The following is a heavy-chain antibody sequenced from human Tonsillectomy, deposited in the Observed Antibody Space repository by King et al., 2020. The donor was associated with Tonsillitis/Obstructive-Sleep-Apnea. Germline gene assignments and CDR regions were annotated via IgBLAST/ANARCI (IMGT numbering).Heavy chain of an antibody. CDR1: GFTFSSYS. Sequence: EVQLVESGGGLVQPGGSLRLSCAASGFTFSSYSMNWVRQAPGKGLEWVSYISSSSSTIYYADSVKGRFTISRDNAKNSLYLQMNSLRDEDTAVYYCAREGRFYGDPYYFDYWGQGTLVTVSS. CDR2: ISSSSSTI. V-gene: IGHV3-48*02. J-gene: IGHJ4*02. D-gene: IGHD4-17*01. CDR3: AREGRFYGDPYYFDY.